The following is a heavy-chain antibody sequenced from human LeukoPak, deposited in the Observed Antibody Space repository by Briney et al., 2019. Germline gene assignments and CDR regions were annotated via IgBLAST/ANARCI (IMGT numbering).Heavy chain of an antibody. V-gene: IGHV3-30*18. Sequence: PGRSLRLSCAASGFTFSSCGMHWVRQAPGKGLEWVAVISYDGSNKHYADSVKGRFTISRDNSKNTLYLQMNSLRAEDTAVYYCAKLFTMVSDFDYWGQGTLVAVSS. CDR3: AKLFTMVSDFDY. CDR2: ISYDGSNK. J-gene: IGHJ4*02. D-gene: IGHD3-10*01. CDR1: GFTFSSCG.